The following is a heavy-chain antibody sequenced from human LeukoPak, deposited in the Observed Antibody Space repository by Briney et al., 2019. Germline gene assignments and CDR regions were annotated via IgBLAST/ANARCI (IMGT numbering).Heavy chain of an antibody. CDR3: ARDKQQLVVLDY. D-gene: IGHD6-6*01. J-gene: IGHJ4*02. V-gene: IGHV1-46*01. CDR2: INPSGGST. CDR1: GYTFTSYY. Sequence: ASVKVSCKASGYTFTSYYVHWVRQAPGQGLEWMGIINPSGGSTSYAQKFQGRVTMTRDTSTSTVYMELSSLRSEDAAVYYCARDKQQLVVLDYWGQGTLVTVSS.